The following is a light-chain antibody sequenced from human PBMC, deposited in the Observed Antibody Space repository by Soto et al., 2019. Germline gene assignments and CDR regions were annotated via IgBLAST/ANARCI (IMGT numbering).Light chain of an antibody. V-gene: IGKV3-20*01. Sequence: EIVLTQSPGTLSLSPGEGATLSCRASQSVPKNYLGWYKQKTGQAPRLLIYDVSNRATDVPERFSGSGSETDFTLTISGLEPEDFAVYYCQQYATAPLTFGGGTKLEIK. CDR2: DVS. J-gene: IGKJ4*01. CDR1: QSVPKNY. CDR3: QQYATAPLT.